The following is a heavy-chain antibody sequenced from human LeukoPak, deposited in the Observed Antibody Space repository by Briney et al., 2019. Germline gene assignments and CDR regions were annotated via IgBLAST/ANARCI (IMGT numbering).Heavy chain of an antibody. Sequence: KPSETLSLTCAVYGGSFSGYYWNWIRQPPGKGLEWIGEINHSGSTNYNPSLKSRVTISVDTSKNQFSLKLSSVTAADTAVYYCAIHSGYDPSFDYWGQGTLVTVSS. J-gene: IGHJ4*02. D-gene: IGHD5-12*01. CDR3: AIHSGYDPSFDY. CDR1: GGSFSGYY. V-gene: IGHV4-34*01. CDR2: INHSGST.